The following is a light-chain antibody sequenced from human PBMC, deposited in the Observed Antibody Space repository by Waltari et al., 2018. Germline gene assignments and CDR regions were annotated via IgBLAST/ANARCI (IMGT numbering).Light chain of an antibody. Sequence: QSALTQPASVSGSPGQSITISCTGTSSDVGGYNYVSWYQQNPGKAPRLMIYDVSNRAPGVSNRFPGSKAGTTASLTISGLQAEDEADFYCSSYTNTGTRVFGGGTKLTVL. J-gene: IGLJ3*02. V-gene: IGLV2-14*03. CDR1: SSDVGGYNY. CDR3: SSYTNTGTRV. CDR2: DVS.